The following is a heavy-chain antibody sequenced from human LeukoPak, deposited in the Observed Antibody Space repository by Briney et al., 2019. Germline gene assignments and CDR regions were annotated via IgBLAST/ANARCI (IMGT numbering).Heavy chain of an antibody. CDR1: GYTXTNYG. J-gene: IGHJ4*02. CDR2: ISAYNGNT. V-gene: IGHV1-18*01. Sequence: GASVKVSCKASGYTXTNYGISWVRQAPGQGLEWMGWISAYNGNTNYAQKLQGRVTMTTDTSTSTAYMELRSLRSDDTAVYYCARTQARTEYCTKGVCYYDYWGQGTLVTVSS. CDR3: ARTQARTEYCTKGVCYYDY. D-gene: IGHD2-8*01.